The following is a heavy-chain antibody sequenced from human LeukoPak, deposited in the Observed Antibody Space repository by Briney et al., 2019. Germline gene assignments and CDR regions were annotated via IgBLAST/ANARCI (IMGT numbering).Heavy chain of an antibody. V-gene: IGHV3-30*02. J-gene: IGHJ6*03. CDR2: IHYDGRNQ. D-gene: IGHD3-9*01. Sequence: PGGSLRLSCAASGFNFRGYGMHWVRQAPGKGLEWVTFIHYDGRNQYYADSVKGRFTISRDNSKNTLYLQMNSLRAEDTAVYYCAKVKYFDWLLAYYMDVWGKGTTVTISS. CDR1: GFNFRGYG. CDR3: AKVKYFDWLLAYYMDV.